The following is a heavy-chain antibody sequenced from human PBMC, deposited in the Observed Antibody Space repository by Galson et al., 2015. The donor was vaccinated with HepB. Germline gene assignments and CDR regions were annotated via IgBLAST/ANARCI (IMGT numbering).Heavy chain of an antibody. CDR1: GFTFSNHG. V-gene: IGHV3-30*18. CDR3: AKDRAMYSGTYYFDY. J-gene: IGHJ4*02. CDR2: ISYDGGTK. D-gene: IGHD1-26*01. Sequence: SLRLSCAASGFTFSNHGMHWVRQAPGKGLEWVAFISYDGGTKYYADSVNGRFTISRESYKNTMYLQMSSLRPEDTAVYYCAKDRAMYSGTYYFDYWGQGTLVTVSS.